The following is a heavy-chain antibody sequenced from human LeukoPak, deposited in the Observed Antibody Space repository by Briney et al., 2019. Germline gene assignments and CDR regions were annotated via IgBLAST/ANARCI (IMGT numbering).Heavy chain of an antibody. CDR3: ATYRQVLLPFES. Sequence: GGSLRLSCAASGFSFSNAWMSWVRQAPGKGLEWVSSIFPSGGEIHYADSVRGRFTISRDNSKSTLSLQMNSLRAEDTAIYYCATYRQVLLPFESWGQGTLVTVSS. D-gene: IGHD2-8*02. CDR1: GFSFSNAW. J-gene: IGHJ4*02. CDR2: IFPSGGEI. V-gene: IGHV3-23*01.